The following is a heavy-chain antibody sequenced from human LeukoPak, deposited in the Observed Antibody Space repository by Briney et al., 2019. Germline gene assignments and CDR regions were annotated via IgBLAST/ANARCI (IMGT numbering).Heavy chain of an antibody. CDR1: GGSISSGSYY. D-gene: IGHD6-13*01. Sequence: SETLSLTCTVSGGSISSGSYYWSWSRQPAGKGLEWIGCIYTSGSTNYNPSLKSRVTISVDTSKNQFSLKLSSVTAADTAVYYCARAGKEGSIAAAEEYYYYYYYYMDVWGKGTTVTVSS. CDR3: ARAGKEGSIAAAEEYYYYYYYYMDV. V-gene: IGHV4-61*02. J-gene: IGHJ6*03. CDR2: IYTSGST.